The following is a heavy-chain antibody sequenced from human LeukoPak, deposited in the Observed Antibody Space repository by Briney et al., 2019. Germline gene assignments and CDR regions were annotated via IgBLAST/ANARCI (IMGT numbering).Heavy chain of an antibody. CDR2: INPSGGST. CDR3: ATSSSWYNWFDP. D-gene: IGHD6-13*01. J-gene: IGHJ5*02. Sequence: ASVKVSCKASGYTFTNYYIHWVRQAPGQGLECMGIINPSGGSTSYAQKFQGRVTMTEDTSTDTAYMELSSLGSEDTAVYYCATSSSWYNWFDPWGQGTLVTVSS. CDR1: GYTFTNYY. V-gene: IGHV1-46*01.